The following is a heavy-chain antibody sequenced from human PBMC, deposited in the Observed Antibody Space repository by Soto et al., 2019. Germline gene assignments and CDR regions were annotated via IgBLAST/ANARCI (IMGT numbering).Heavy chain of an antibody. CDR1: GSSISPFY. V-gene: IGHV4-59*01. D-gene: IGHD4-17*01. Sequence: SETLSLTCSVSGSSISPFYWSWIRQSPGKGLEWIGYIYYTGSTKYNPSLKSRVTISVETTKKQFSLRLRSVTAADTAIYYCVRVGGYYGDYPNFDYWGQGTLVTVSS. J-gene: IGHJ4*02. CDR2: IYYTGST. CDR3: VRVGGYYGDYPNFDY.